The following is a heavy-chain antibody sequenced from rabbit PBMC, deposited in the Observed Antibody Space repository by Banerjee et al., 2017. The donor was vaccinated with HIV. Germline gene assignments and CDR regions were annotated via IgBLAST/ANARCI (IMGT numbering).Heavy chain of an antibody. D-gene: IGHD4-1*01. CDR2: INSSSRNV. J-gene: IGHJ4*01. CDR3: ARDLAGAIGWNFNL. CDR1: GFDFSTYG. Sequence: QEQLVESGGGLVQPGGSLKLSCKASGFDFSTYGVNWVRQDPGKGLEWIGCINSSSRNVVYASWATGRFTISKTSSTTVTLQMTSLTAADTATYFCARDLAGAIGWNFNLWGPGTLVTVS. V-gene: IGHV1S45*01.